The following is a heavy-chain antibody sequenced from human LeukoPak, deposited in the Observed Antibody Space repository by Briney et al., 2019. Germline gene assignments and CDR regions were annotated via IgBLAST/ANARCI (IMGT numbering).Heavy chain of an antibody. CDR3: ARAMIYYDSSGYLY. V-gene: IGHV1-2*02. CDR2: INPNSGGT. J-gene: IGHJ4*02. D-gene: IGHD3-22*01. Sequence: ASVKVSCKASGYTFTGYYMHWVRQAPGQGLEWMGWINPNSGGTNYAQKFQGRVTMTRDTSISTAYMELSRLRSDDTAVYYCARAMIYYDSSGYLYWGQGTLVTVSS. CDR1: GYTFTGYY.